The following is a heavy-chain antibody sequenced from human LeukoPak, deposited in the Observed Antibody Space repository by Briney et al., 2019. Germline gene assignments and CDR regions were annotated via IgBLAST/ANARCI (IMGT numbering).Heavy chain of an antibody. CDR2: IKQDGSEK. V-gene: IGHV3-7*01. J-gene: IGHJ6*02. Sequence: GGSPRLSCAASEFTFSSYSMNWVRQAPGKGLEWVANIKQDGSEKYYVDSVKGRFTISRDNAKNSLYLQTNSLRAEDTAVYYCARSYGMDVWGQGTTVTVSS. CDR3: ARSYGMDV. CDR1: EFTFSSYS.